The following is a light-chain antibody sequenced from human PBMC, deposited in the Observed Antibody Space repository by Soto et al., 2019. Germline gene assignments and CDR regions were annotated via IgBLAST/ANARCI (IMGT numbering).Light chain of an antibody. CDR3: QQYNNWPPIT. CDR2: ATS. J-gene: IGKJ5*01. CDR1: QSVSSD. Sequence: ELVLTQFPGTLSFSSGERATLSCRALQSVSSDYLAWYQHKFGQAPRLLIYATSTRATGIPARFSGSGSGTEFTLTISSLQSEDFAVYFCQQYNNWPPITFGQGTRLEIK. V-gene: IGKV3-15*01.